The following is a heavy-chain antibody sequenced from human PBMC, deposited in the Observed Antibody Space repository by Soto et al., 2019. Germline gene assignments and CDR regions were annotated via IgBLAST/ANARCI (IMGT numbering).Heavy chain of an antibody. D-gene: IGHD2-2*01. J-gene: IGHJ5*02. CDR1: GGSISSSNW. Sequence: QVQLQESGPGLVKPSGTLSLTSAVSGGSISSSNWWNWVRQPPGKGLEWIGEIHHSGSTNYNPSLKSRVTISVDKSKNQFSLKLNSVTAADTAVYYCARVRQGCSSTSCYFDPWGQGTLVTVSS. V-gene: IGHV4-4*02. CDR2: IHHSGST. CDR3: ARVRQGCSSTSCYFDP.